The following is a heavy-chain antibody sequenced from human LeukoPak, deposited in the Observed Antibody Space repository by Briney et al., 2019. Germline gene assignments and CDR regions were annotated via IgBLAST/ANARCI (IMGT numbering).Heavy chain of an antibody. V-gene: IGHV3-30*03. CDR2: ISYDGSNK. D-gene: IGHD2-2*01. J-gene: IGHJ4*02. CDR1: GFTFSSYG. Sequence: GGSLRLSCAASGFTFSSYGMHWVRQAPGKGLEWVAVISYDGSNKYYADSVKGRFTISRDNSKNTLYLQMNSLRAEDTAVYYCARDRASTSWGYYFDYWGQGTLVTVSS. CDR3: ARDRASTSWGYYFDY.